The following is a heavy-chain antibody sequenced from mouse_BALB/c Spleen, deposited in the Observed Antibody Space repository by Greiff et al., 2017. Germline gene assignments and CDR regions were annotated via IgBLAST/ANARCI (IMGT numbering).Heavy chain of an antibody. J-gene: IGHJ2*01. CDR3: ARRAYGNYYFDY. D-gene: IGHD2-1*01. Sequence: QVQLQQSGAELVRPGTSVKVSCKASGYAFTNSLIEWVKQRPGQGLEWIGVINPGSGGTNYNEKFKGKATLTADKSSSTAYMQLSSLTSDDSAVYFCARRAYGNYYFDYWGQGTTLTVSA. CDR2: INPGSGGT. CDR1: GYAFTNSL. V-gene: IGHV1-54*01.